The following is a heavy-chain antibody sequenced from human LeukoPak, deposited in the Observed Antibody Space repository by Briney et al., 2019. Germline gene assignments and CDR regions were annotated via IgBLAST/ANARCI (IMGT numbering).Heavy chain of an antibody. CDR1: GFPFSDYY. J-gene: IGHJ4*02. CDR2: ISSSSGTTK. V-gene: IGHV3-11*01. Sequence: MAGGSLRLSCAASGFPFSDYYMSWIRQAPGKGLDWVSHISSSSGTTKYYADSVKGRFTISRDNAKSSLYLQMNNLRVEDTAMYYCAAVRGSYSIAFWGQGTLVTVSS. D-gene: IGHD1-26*01. CDR3: AAVRGSYSIAF.